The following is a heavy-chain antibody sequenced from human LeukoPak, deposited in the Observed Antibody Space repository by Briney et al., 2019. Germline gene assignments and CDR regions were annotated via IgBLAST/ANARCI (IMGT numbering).Heavy chain of an antibody. Sequence: PSETLSLTCTVSGGSISSSSYYWGWIRQPPGKGLEWIGSIYYSGSTNYNPSLKSRVTISVDTSKNQFSLKLSSVTAADTAVYYCARSGTPGAVVPAAIGYWYFDLWGRGTLVTVSS. CDR2: IYYSGST. V-gene: IGHV4-39*07. CDR3: ARSGTPGAVVPAAIGYWYFDL. D-gene: IGHD2-2*01. J-gene: IGHJ2*01. CDR1: GGSISSSSYY.